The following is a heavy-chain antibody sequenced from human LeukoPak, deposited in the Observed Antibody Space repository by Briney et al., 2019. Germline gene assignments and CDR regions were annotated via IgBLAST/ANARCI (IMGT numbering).Heavy chain of an antibody. CDR3: ARVDDYVWGSYRNYAFDI. V-gene: IGHV3-48*01. CDR2: ISSSSSTI. Sequence: GGSLRLSCAASGFTFSSYSMNWVRRAPGKGLEWVSYISSSSSTIYYADSVKGRFTISRDNAKNSLYLQMNSLRAEDTAVYYCARVDDYVWGSYRNYAFDIWGQGTMVTVSS. J-gene: IGHJ3*02. CDR1: GFTFSSYS. D-gene: IGHD3-16*02.